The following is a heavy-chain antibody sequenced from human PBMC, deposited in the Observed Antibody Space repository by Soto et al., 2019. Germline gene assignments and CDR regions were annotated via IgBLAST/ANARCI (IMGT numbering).Heavy chain of an antibody. CDR3: AHTRGGGNSALIDY. Sequence: QISLRESGPTLVKPTQTLTLTCTVSAFSLTTNGVGVGWIRQPQGKSLEWLALIYWDDDKSYSPSLKSRLTVTKDTSKNQVVLTMTNMDPVDTSTYYCAHTRGGGNSALIDYWGQGTLVTVSS. CDR1: AFSLTTNGVG. D-gene: IGHD1-1*01. V-gene: IGHV2-5*02. CDR2: IYWDDDK. J-gene: IGHJ4*02.